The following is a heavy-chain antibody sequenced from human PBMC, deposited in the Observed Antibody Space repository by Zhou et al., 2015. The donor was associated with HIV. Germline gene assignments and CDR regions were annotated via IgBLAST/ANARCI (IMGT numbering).Heavy chain of an antibody. J-gene: IGHJ2*01. CDR1: GGTFSSYG. CDR3: ARDRGAARPDWRYFDL. Sequence: QVQLVQSGAEVKKPGSSVKVSCKASGGTFSSYGISWVRKAPGQGLEWMGGIIPVLGTTHYAQRFQGRVSITADRSTSTAYMELRSLTSEDTAVYYCARDRGAARPDWRYFDLVGPWHSGHCLL. D-gene: IGHD6-6*01. V-gene: IGHV1-69*06. CDR2: IIPVLGTT.